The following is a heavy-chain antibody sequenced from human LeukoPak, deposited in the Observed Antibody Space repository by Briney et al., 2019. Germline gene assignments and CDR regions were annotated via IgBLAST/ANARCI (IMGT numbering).Heavy chain of an antibody. CDR1: GGTFSSYA. V-gene: IGHV1-69*13. CDR2: NMRNFGTA. J-gene: IGHJ6*03. D-gene: IGHD5-24*01. CDR3: ARGETPTYCYYCLDV. Sequence: SVTVTCKASGGTFSSYAISWVRQAPGQGLEWMGGNMRNFGTANYAQKFQGRVTITVDESTRTASVELSSLGSEDTAVYYCARGETPTYCYYCLDVWGKGTTVTVSS.